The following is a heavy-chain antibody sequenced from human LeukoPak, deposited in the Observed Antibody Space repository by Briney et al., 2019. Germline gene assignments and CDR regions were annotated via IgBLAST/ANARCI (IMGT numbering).Heavy chain of an antibody. Sequence: SGTLSLTCTVSGGSISSYYWSWIRQPPGKGLEWIGYIYYSGSTNYNPSLKSRVTISVDTSKNQFSLKLSSVTAADTAVYYCARVRYYYDSSGYYYSDAFDIWGQGTMVTVSS. V-gene: IGHV4-59*01. CDR3: ARVRYYYDSSGYYYSDAFDI. J-gene: IGHJ3*02. CDR2: IYYSGST. CDR1: GGSISSYY. D-gene: IGHD3-22*01.